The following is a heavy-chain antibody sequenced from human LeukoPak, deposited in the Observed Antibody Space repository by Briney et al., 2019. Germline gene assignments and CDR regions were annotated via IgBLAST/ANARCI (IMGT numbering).Heavy chain of an antibody. CDR3: ARPSFTSGSYFDH. CDR2: IKQDGSDK. CDR1: GLTFRNYW. J-gene: IGHJ4*02. D-gene: IGHD3-22*01. Sequence: GGSLRLSCAASGLTFRNYWMSWARQAPGKGLEWVANIKQDGSDKFYVDSVNGRFTISRDNAKNSLYLQMNSLSGEDTAVYFCARPSFTSGSYFDHWGQGTLVTVSS. V-gene: IGHV3-7*01.